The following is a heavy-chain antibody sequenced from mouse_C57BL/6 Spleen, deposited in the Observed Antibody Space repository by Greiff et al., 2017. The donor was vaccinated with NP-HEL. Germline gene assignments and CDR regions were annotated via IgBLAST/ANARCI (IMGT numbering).Heavy chain of an antibody. V-gene: IGHV10-1*01. CDR3: VRLREIPHYYAMDY. CDR1: GFSFNTYA. Sequence: EVQVVESGGGLVQPKGSLKLSCAASGFSFNTYAMNWVRQAPGKGLEWVARIRSKSNNYATYYADSVKDRFTISRDDSESMLYLQMNNLKTEDTAMYYCVRLREIPHYYAMDYWGQGTSVTVSS. J-gene: IGHJ4*01. CDR2: IRSKSNNYAT.